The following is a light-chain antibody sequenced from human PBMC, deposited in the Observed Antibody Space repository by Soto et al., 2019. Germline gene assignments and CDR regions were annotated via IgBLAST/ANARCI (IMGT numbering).Light chain of an antibody. CDR3: QQRSNWPPVT. CDR1: QSVSSY. Sequence: EIVLTQSPATLSLSPGERATLSCRASQSVSSYLAWYQQKPGQAPRLLVYDASNRATGIPARFSGSRSGTDFTLTISSLEPEDFAVYYCQQRSNWPPVTLGQGTKVEIK. CDR2: DAS. V-gene: IGKV3-11*01. J-gene: IGKJ1*01.